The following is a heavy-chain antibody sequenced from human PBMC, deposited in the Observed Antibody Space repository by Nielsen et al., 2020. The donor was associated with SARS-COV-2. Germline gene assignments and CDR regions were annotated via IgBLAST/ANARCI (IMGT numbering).Heavy chain of an antibody. CDR3: AKEGGDGYNLRKCYFDY. J-gene: IGHJ4*02. CDR2: ISWNSGSI. CDR1: GFTFRSYG. V-gene: IGHV3-9*01. D-gene: IGHD5-24*01. Sequence: SLKISCAASGFTFRSYGMHWVRQAPGKGLEWVSGISWNSGSIGYADSVKGRFTISRDNAKNSLYLQMNSLRAEDTALYYCAKEGGDGYNLRKCYFDYWGQGTLVTVSS.